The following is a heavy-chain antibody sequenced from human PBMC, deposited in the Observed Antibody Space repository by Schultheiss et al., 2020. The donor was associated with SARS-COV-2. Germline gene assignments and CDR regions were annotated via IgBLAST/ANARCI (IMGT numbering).Heavy chain of an antibody. V-gene: IGHV3-21*01. CDR1: GFTFSTYI. J-gene: IGHJ4*02. D-gene: IGHD2-15*01. CDR2: LSGGSSYI. Sequence: GGSLRLSCAASGFTFSTYIMSWVRQAPGKGLEWVSSLSGGSSYIYYADSVKGRFAISRDSAKNSLYLQMISLRTEDTAVYYCARVGGWQLDYWGQGTLVTVSS. CDR3: ARVGGWQLDY.